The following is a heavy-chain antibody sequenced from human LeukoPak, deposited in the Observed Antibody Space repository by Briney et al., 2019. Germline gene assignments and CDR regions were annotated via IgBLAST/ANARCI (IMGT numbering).Heavy chain of an antibody. CDR2: IIPIFGTA. J-gene: IGHJ3*02. V-gene: IGHV1-69*13. CDR1: GGTFSSYA. Sequence: GASVKVSCKASGGTFSSYAISWVRQAPGQGLEWMGGIIPIFGTANYAQKFQGRVTITADESTSTAYMELSGLRSEDTAVYYCARDPKGFGESNDDAFDIWGQGTMVTVSS. D-gene: IGHD3-10*01. CDR3: ARDPKGFGESNDDAFDI.